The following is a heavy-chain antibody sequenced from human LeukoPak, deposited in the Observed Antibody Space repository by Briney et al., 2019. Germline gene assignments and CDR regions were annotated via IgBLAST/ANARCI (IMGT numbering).Heavy chain of an antibody. CDR3: ARLSRSRYCSSTSCYTPDY. CDR1: GYTFTSYG. V-gene: IGHV1-18*01. D-gene: IGHD2-2*02. J-gene: IGHJ4*02. CDR2: ISAYNGNT. Sequence: ASVKVSCKVSGYTFTSYGISWVRQAPGQGLEWMGWISAYNGNTNYAQKLQGRVTMTRNTSISTAYMELSSLRSEDTAVYYCARLSRSRYCSSTSCYTPDYWGQGTLVTVSS.